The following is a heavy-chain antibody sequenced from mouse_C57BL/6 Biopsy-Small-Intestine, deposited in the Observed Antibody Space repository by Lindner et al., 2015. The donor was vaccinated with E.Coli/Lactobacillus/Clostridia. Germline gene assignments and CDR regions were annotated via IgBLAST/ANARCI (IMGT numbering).Heavy chain of an antibody. V-gene: IGHV1-81*01. J-gene: IGHJ3*01. D-gene: IGHD2-4*01. CDR1: GYTFTSYG. CDR3: AMGDYGFAY. Sequence: VQLQESGADLARPGASVKLSCKASGYTFTSYGISWVKQRTGQGLEWIGEIYPRGGNTYYNEKFEGKATLTADKSSSTAYMELRSLTSEDSAVYFCAMGDYGFAYWGQGTLVTVSA. CDR2: IYPRGGNT.